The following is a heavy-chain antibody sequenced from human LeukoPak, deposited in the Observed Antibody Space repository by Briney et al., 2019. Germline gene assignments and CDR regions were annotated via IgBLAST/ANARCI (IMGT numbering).Heavy chain of an antibody. CDR2: IYGGGST. V-gene: IGHV3-53*01. CDR1: GLSVSSNF. CDR3: ASWPVGWYGEDS. Sequence: GGSLRLSCAATGLSVSSNFMSWVRQAPGKGLEWVSVIYGGGSTYYADSLKGRFTISRDTPKNTLYLQMNSLRVEDTAVYYCASWPVGWYGEDSWGQGTLVTVSS. J-gene: IGHJ4*02. D-gene: IGHD6-19*01.